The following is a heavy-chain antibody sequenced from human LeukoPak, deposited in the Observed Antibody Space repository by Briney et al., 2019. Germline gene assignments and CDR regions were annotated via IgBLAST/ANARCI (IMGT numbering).Heavy chain of an antibody. Sequence: PSETLSLTCTVSGGSMSPYHWGWIRQPPGNGLEWTGYIYYSGSTNYNPSLKSRVTISVDTSKNQFSLKLSSVTAADTAVYYCARGSQQSLVPPIDYWGQGTLVTVSS. V-gene: IGHV4-59*08. CDR3: ARGSQQSLVPPIDY. CDR2: IYYSGST. CDR1: GGSMSPYH. J-gene: IGHJ4*02. D-gene: IGHD6-19*01.